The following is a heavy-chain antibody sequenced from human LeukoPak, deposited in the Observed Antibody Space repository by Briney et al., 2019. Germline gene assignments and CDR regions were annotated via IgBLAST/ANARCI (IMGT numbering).Heavy chain of an antibody. CDR2: IYNSGTT. CDR3: ARTVTSGSPYFDS. J-gene: IGHJ4*02. Sequence: SETLSLTCTVSGDSISSGSYYWSWIRQPAGKGLEWIGHIYNSGTTNYNPSLKSRVTISEDASKNQFSLNLSFVTAADTAVYYCARTVTSGSPYFDSWGQGTLVTVSS. D-gene: IGHD2-15*01. CDR1: GDSISSGSYY. V-gene: IGHV4-61*09.